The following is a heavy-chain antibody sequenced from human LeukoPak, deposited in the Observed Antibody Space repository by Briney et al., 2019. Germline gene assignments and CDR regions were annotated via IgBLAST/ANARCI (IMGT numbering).Heavy chain of an antibody. D-gene: IGHD3-10*01. CDR3: ARDSGERGSGSYLIAY. V-gene: IGHV1-18*01. J-gene: IGHJ4*02. CDR2: ISAYNGNT. Sequence: ASVKVSCKASGYTFTSYGISWVRQAPGQGLEWMGWISAYNGNTNYAQKFQGRVTMTRDTSISTAYMELSRLRSDDTAVYYCARDSGERGSGSYLIAYWGQGTLVTVSS. CDR1: GYTFTSYG.